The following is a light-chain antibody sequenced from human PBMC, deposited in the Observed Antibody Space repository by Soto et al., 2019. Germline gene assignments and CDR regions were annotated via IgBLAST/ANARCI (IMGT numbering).Light chain of an antibody. CDR3: SSFTISRNTVI. CDR1: SSEVDGYNY. J-gene: IGLJ2*01. CDR2: DVN. Sequence: QSALTQPASVSGSPGQSITISCTGTSSEVDGYNYVSWYQYHPGKAPKLMIYDVNNRPSGVSNRFSGSKSGNTASLTISGLQAEDEADYYCSSFTISRNTVIFGGGTKLTVL. V-gene: IGLV2-14*01.